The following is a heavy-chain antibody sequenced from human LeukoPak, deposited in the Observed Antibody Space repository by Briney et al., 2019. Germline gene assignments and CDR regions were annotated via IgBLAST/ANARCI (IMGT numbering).Heavy chain of an antibody. V-gene: IGHV4-59*01. D-gene: IGHD2-15*01. J-gene: IGHJ4*02. CDR3: AAQSGGFDY. Sequence: SETLSLTCTVSGASIRDYYWNWIRKPPGKGLEWIGYIYYSGTTSYNPSLKSRVSISVDMSKNHFSLNLTSVAAADTAVYYCAAQSGGFDYWGQGALVTVSS. CDR2: IYYSGTT. CDR1: GASIRDYY.